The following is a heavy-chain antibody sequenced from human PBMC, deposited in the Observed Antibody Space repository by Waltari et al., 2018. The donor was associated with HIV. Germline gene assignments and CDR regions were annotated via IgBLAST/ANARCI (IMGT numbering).Heavy chain of an antibody. J-gene: IGHJ6*02. CDR2: IWYDGRNK. Sequence: VPLVESGGGVVQPQRSLSLSCSASVYTFRSHGMHWVRQAPGKGLEWVAVIWYDGRNKYYAASVKGRFTISRENSKSTLYLQMNSLRAEDTAVYYCARSYGMDVWGQGTTVTVSS. CDR1: VYTFRSHG. V-gene: IGHV3-33*01. CDR3: ARSYGMDV.